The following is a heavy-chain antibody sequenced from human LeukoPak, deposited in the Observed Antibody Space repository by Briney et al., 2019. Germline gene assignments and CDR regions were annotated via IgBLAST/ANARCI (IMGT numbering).Heavy chain of an antibody. V-gene: IGHV4-39*07. Sequence: SETLSLTCTVSGASINDNNYYWGWIRQPPGKGLEWIGRIYTSGSTNYNPSLKSRVTISVDTSKNQFSLKLSSVTAADTAVYYCARVKSVPAAIQYNWFDPWGQGTLVTVSS. CDR2: IYTSGST. J-gene: IGHJ5*02. CDR3: ARVKSVPAAIQYNWFDP. D-gene: IGHD2-2*01. CDR1: GASINDNNYY.